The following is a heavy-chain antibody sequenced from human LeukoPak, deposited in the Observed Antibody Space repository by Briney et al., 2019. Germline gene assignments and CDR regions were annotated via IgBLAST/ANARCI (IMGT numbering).Heavy chain of an antibody. J-gene: IGHJ6*04. V-gene: IGHV1-3*01. Sequence: ASVKVSCKASGYTFTSYAMHWVRQAPGQRLEWVGWINAGNGNTKYSQKFQGRVTITRDTSASTAYMELSSLRSEDTAVYYCARGLGGRRLYYYYGMDVWGKGTTVTVSS. D-gene: IGHD3-16*01. CDR2: INAGNGNT. CDR1: GYTFTSYA. CDR3: ARGLGGRRLYYYYGMDV.